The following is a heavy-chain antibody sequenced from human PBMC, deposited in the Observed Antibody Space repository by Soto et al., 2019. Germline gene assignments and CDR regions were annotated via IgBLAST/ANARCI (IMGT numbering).Heavy chain of an antibody. J-gene: IGHJ4*02. CDR2: IIPIFGTA. Sequence: ASVKVSCKASGGTFSSYAISWVRQAPGQGLEWMGGIIPIFGTANYAQKFQGRVTITADESTSTAYMELSSLRSEDTAVYYCASEGVDYFDYWGQGTLVTVSS. V-gene: IGHV1-69*13. CDR1: GGTFSSYA. D-gene: IGHD2-2*01. CDR3: ASEGVDYFDY.